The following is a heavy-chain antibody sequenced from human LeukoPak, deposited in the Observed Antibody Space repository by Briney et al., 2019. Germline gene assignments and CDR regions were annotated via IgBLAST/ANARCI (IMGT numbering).Heavy chain of an antibody. J-gene: IGHJ6*04. CDR1: GFTFSSYE. CDR2: ISSSGSTI. Sequence: PGGSLRLSCAASGFTFSSYEMNWVRQAPGKGLEWVSYISSSGSTIYYSDSVKGRFTISRDNAKNSLYLQMNSLRAEDTAVYYCAELGITMIGGVWGKGTTVTISS. D-gene: IGHD3-10*02. V-gene: IGHV3-48*03. CDR3: AELGITMIGGV.